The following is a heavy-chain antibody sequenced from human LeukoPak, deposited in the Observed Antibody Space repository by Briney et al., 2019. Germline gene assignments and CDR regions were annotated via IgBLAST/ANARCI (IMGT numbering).Heavy chain of an antibody. CDR2: ISAYNGNT. CDR1: GYTFTGYY. D-gene: IGHD6-25*01. J-gene: IGHJ4*02. V-gene: IGHV1-18*04. Sequence: ASVKVSCKASGYTFTGYYMHWVRQAPGQGLEWMGWISAYNGNTNYAQKLQGRVTMTTDTSTSTAYMELRSLRSDDTAVYYCAKAQPYSSGEFDFWGQGTLVTVSS. CDR3: AKAQPYSSGEFDF.